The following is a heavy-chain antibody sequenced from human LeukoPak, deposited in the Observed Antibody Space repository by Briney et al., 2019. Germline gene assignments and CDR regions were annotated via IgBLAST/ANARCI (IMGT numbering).Heavy chain of an antibody. CDR1: GGTFSSYA. Sequence: ASVKVSCKASGGTFSSYAISWVRQAPGQGLEWMGGIIPIFGTANYAQKFQGRVTITADESTSTVYMELSSLRSEDTAVYYCARDRDGYKPFDYWGQGTLVTVSS. CDR2: IIPIFGTA. J-gene: IGHJ4*02. CDR3: ARDRDGYKPFDY. V-gene: IGHV1-69*13. D-gene: IGHD5-24*01.